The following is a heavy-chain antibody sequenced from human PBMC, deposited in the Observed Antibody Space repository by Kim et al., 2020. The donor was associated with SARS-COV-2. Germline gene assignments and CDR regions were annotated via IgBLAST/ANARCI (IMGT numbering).Heavy chain of an antibody. D-gene: IGHD3-22*01. Sequence: GGSLRLSCAASGFTFSSYGMHWVRQAPGKGLEWVAVISYDGSNKYYADSVKGRFTISRDNSKNTLYLQMNSLRAEDTAVYYCAKDPGWLLEWYFDLWGRGTLVTVSS. V-gene: IGHV3-30*18. CDR2: ISYDGSNK. J-gene: IGHJ2*01. CDR3: AKDPGWLLEWYFDL. CDR1: GFTFSSYG.